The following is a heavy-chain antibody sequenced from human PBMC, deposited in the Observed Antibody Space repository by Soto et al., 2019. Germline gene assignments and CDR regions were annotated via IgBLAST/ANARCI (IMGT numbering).Heavy chain of an antibody. D-gene: IGHD6-19*01. CDR2: IIPILGIA. CDR3: ARDPGVAVAGSFDY. V-gene: IGHV1-69*08. J-gene: IGHJ4*02. Sequence: QVQLVQSGAEVKKPGSSVKVSCKASGGTFSSYTISWVRQAPGQGLEWMGRIIPILGIANYAQKFQGRVTIPADKSTSTAYRELSSLRSEDTAVYYCARDPGVAVAGSFDYWGQGTLVTVSS. CDR1: GGTFSSYT.